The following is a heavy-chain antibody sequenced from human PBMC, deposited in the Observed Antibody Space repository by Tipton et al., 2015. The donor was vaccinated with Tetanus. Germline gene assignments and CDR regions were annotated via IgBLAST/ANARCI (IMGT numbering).Heavy chain of an antibody. D-gene: IGHD3-22*01. CDR2: IYYSGST. V-gene: IGHV4-61*01. J-gene: IGHJ1*01. CDR3: ARAVGYYYDSSGYPAEYFQH. CDR1: GGSVSSGSYY. Sequence: TLSLTCTVSGGSVSSGSYYWSWIRQPPGKGLEWIGYIYYSGSTNYNPSLKSRVTISVDTSKNQFSLKLSSVTAADTAVYYCARAVGYYYDSSGYPAEYFQHWGQGTLVTVSS.